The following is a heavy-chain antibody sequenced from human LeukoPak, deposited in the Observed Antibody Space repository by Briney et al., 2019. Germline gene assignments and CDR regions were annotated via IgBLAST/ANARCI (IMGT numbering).Heavy chain of an antibody. D-gene: IGHD2-2*01. J-gene: IGHJ5*02. CDR2: IHHRGST. V-gene: IGHV4-34*01. CDR3: ARFVVGVPAAMRQGDRRQNWFDP. CDR1: GGFFSGYY. Sequence: SETLSLTCAVYGGFFSGYYWSWIRQPPGKGLEWSGEIHHRGSTNYNSSLKSRVTISLDSSKNQFSLKVTSVTAADTAVYYCARFVVGVPAAMRQGDRRQNWFDPWGQGTLVTVSS.